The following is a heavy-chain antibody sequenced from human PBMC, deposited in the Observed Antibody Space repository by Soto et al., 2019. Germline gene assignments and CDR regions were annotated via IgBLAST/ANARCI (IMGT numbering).Heavy chain of an antibody. V-gene: IGHV3-11*01. Sequence: QVRLVESGGGSVKPEGSLRLSCAASGFNLRDYYMTWIRQAPGKGLELLSYINPGSDVIKYVDSVKGRFTISRDNAKNSLYLHMNSLRGEDTAVYYCTRDPRITDFWGQGTLVTVSS. CDR3: TRDPRITDF. D-gene: IGHD3-16*01. CDR1: GFNLRDYY. J-gene: IGHJ4*02. CDR2: INPGSDVI.